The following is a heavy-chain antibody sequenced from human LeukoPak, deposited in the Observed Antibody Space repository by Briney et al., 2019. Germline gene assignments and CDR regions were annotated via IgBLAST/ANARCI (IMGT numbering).Heavy chain of an antibody. CDR2: IYYSGGT. J-gene: IGHJ4*02. CDR3: ARVSRYYYDSSGYYINY. Sequence: SETLSLTCTVSGGSISSSSYYWGWIRQPPGKGLEWIGSIYYSGGTYYNPSLKSRVTISVDTSKNQFSLKLSSVTAADTAVYYCARVSRYYYDSSGYYINYWGQGTLVTVSS. D-gene: IGHD3-22*01. V-gene: IGHV4-39*07. CDR1: GGSISSSSYY.